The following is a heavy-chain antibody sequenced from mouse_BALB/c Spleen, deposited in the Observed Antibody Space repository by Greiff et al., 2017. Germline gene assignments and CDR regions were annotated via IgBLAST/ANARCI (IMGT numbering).Heavy chain of an antibody. CDR3: ARNSHYYGSREFAY. J-gene: IGHJ3*01. Sequence: VMLVESGPGLVQPSQSLSITCTVSGFSLTSYGVHWVRQSPGKGLEWLGVIWSGGSTDYNAAFISRLSISKDNAKSQVFFKMNSLQADDTAIYYCARNSHYYGSREFAYWGQGTLVTVSA. CDR1: GFSLTSYG. CDR2: IWSGGST. V-gene: IGHV2-4-1*01. D-gene: IGHD1-1*01.